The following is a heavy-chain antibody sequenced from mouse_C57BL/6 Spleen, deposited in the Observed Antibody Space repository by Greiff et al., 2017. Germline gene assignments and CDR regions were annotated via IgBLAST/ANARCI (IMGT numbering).Heavy chain of an antibody. CDR1: GYAFSSYW. Sequence: QVQLQQSGAELVKPGASVKISCKASGYAFSSYWMNWVKQRPGKGLEWIGQIYPGDGDTNYNGKFKGKATLTADKSSSTAYMQRSSLTSEDSAVYFCATPSYGSVLDYWGQGTSVTVSS. V-gene: IGHV1-80*01. D-gene: IGHD1-1*01. CDR2: IYPGDGDT. CDR3: ATPSYGSVLDY. J-gene: IGHJ4*01.